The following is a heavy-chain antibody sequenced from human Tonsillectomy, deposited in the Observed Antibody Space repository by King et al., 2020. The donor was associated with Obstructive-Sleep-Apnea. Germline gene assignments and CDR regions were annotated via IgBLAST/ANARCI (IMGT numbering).Heavy chain of an antibody. CDR2: IRYDGSNK. V-gene: IGHV3-30*02. CDR3: AKDGRYYYDSSGYFPPLDY. Sequence: QVQLVESGGGVVQPGRSLRLSCAASGFTFSSYGMHWVRQAPGKGLEWVAFIRYDGSNKYYADSVKGRFTISRDNSKNTLYLQMNSLRAEDTAVYYCAKDGRYYYDSSGYFPPLDYWGQGTLVTVSS. CDR1: GFTFSSYG. D-gene: IGHD3-22*01. J-gene: IGHJ4*02.